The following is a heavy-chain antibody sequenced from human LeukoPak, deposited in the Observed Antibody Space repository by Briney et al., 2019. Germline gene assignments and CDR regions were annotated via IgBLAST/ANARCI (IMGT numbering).Heavy chain of an antibody. CDR3: AREHT. Sequence: PSETLSLTCTVSGGSISGYYWSWIRQHPGKGLEWIGYIYYSGSTYYNPSLKSRVTISVDTSENQFSLKLSSVTAADTAVYYCAREHTWGQGTLVTVSS. CDR1: GGSISGYY. CDR2: IYYSGST. J-gene: IGHJ4*02. V-gene: IGHV4-31*03.